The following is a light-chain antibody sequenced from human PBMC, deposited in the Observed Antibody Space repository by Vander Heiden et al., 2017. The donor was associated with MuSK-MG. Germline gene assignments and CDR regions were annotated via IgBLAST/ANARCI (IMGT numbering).Light chain of an antibody. CDR3: QQYGSSPYT. V-gene: IGKV3-20*01. Sequence: EIVLTQSPGTLSLSPGERATLSCRASQSVSSSHLAWYRQKPGQAPRLLIYGASSRATGIPDRFSGSGSGTDFTLTISRLEPEDFAVFYCQQYGSSPYTFGQGTKLEIK. J-gene: IGKJ2*01. CDR2: GAS. CDR1: QSVSSSH.